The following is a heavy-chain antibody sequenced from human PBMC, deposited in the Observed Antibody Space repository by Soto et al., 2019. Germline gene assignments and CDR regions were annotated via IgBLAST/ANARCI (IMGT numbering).Heavy chain of an antibody. CDR2: ISGSGGST. D-gene: IGHD6-19*01. J-gene: IGHJ4*02. V-gene: IGHV3-23*01. CDR1: GFTFSSYA. CDR3: AKVFKGAPGGVAGNFDY. Sequence: LRLSCAASGFTFSSYAMSWVRQAPGKGLEWVSAISGSGGSTYYADSVKGRFTISRDNSKNTLYLQMNSLRAEDTAVYYCAKVFKGAPGGVAGNFDYWGQGTLVTVYS.